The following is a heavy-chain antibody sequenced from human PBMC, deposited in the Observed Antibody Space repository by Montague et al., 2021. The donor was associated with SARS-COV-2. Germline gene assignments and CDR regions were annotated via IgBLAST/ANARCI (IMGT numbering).Heavy chain of an antibody. J-gene: IGHJ6*02. D-gene: IGHD3-3*01. CDR2: IKQDGSEK. CDR3: ARDSFWSGYYTDYYGMDV. Sequence: SLSLSCAASGFTFSSYWMSWVRQAPGKGLEWVANIKQDGSEKYYVDSVKGRFTISRDNAKNSLYLQMKSLRAEDTAVYYCARDSFWSGYYTDYYGMDVWGQGTTVTVPS. CDR1: GFTFSSYW. V-gene: IGHV3-7*01.